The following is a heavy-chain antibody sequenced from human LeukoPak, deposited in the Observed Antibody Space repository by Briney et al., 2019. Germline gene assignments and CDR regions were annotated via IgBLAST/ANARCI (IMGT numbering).Heavy chain of an antibody. CDR2: INTDGTYT. J-gene: IGHJ4*02. CDR1: GFPFSAYW. CDR3: AKDMTGPDDS. V-gene: IGHV3-74*01. D-gene: IGHD3-16*01. Sequence: GESLRLSCAASGFPFSAYWVHWVRQAPGKGPVWVSRINTDGTYTSYADSVKGRFTISRDNAQNTLFLQMTSLRVEDTAVYYCAKDMTGPDDSWGPGTLVTVSS.